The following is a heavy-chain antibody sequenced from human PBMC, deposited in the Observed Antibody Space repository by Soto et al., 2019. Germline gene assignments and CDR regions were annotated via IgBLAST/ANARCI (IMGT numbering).Heavy chain of an antibody. CDR1: GFSLGTSGVG. CDR3: AHRRIGVSQWYDGDFDY. CDR2: IYWDDDK. V-gene: IGHV2-5*02. Sequence: QLTLKESGPTLVTPTQTLTLTCTFSGFSLGTSGVGVGWIRQPPGKALEWLVIIYWDDDKRYSPSLRSRLTITKDTTKNQVVLTMTNVDPVDTATYFCAHRRIGVSQWYDGDFDYCGQGTLVTVSS. J-gene: IGHJ4*02. D-gene: IGHD3-3*01.